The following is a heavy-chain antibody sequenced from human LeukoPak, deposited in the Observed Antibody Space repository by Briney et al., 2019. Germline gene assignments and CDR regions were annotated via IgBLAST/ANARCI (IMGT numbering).Heavy chain of an antibody. CDR1: GGTFSSYA. J-gene: IGHJ4*02. CDR2: IIPIFGTA. CDR3: ARQPYYYDSSGYYHFDY. V-gene: IGHV1-69*06. D-gene: IGHD3-22*01. Sequence: ASVTVSCKASGGTFSSYAISWVRQAPGQGLEWMGGIIPIFGTANYAQKFQGRVTITADKSTSTAYMELSSLRSEDTAVYYCARQPYYYDSSGYYHFDYWGQGTLVTVSS.